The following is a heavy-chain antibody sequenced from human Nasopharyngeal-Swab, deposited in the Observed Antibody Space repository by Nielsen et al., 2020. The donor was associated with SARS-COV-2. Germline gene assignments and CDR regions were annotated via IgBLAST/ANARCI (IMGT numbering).Heavy chain of an antibody. CDR2: ISYSGST. J-gene: IGHJ4*02. Sequence: SETLSLTCTVSGGSISRYYWTWIRQPPGKGLECIGCISYSGSTNYNPSLKSRVTISVDTSKNQFSLKLSSVTAADTAVYYCTRRTLSSSGYYFDYWGQGTLVTVSS. V-gene: IGHV4-59*08. D-gene: IGHD2-2*01. CDR1: GGSISRYY. CDR3: TRRTLSSSGYYFDY.